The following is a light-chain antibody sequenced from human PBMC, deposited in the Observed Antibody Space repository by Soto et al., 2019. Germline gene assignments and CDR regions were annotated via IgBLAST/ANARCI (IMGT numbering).Light chain of an antibody. V-gene: IGKV1-5*03. CDR2: KAS. J-gene: IGKJ1*01. CDR1: QSISSW. CDR3: QQYNSYSPT. Sequence: DIQMTQSPSTLSASVGDRVSIPCRASQSISSWLAWYQQKAGKAPNLLIYKASRLESGVPSRFSGSGSETEFTLTISGLQPGDSATYYCQQYNSYSPTFGQGTKVDIK.